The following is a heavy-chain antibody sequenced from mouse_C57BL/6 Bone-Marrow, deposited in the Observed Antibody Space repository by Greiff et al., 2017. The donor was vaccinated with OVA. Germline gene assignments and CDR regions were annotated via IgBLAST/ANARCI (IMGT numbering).Heavy chain of an antibody. CDR3: ARHGNYYFDY. J-gene: IGHJ2*01. D-gene: IGHD2-1*01. CDR2: INSDGGST. Sequence: EVKLVESGGGLVQPGESLKLSCESNEYEFPSHDMSWVRQTPEKRLELVAAINSDGGSTYYPDTMKRLFIISRDNTKKTLYLQISSLRSEDTALYYSARHGNYYFDYWGQGTTLTVSS. CDR1: EYEFPSHD. V-gene: IGHV5-2*01.